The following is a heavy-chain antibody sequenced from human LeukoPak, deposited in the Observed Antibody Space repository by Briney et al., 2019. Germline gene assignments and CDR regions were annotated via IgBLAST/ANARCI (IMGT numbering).Heavy chain of an antibody. Sequence: SETLSLTCSVSGGSISSYYWSWIRQPPGKGLEWIGYLYYSGSTNSNPSLKSRVTMSVDTSKNQFSLKLRSVTAADTAVYYCARGRGGGGSSNNWFDPWGQGTLVIVSS. V-gene: IGHV4-59*01. CDR3: ARGRGGGGSSNNWFDP. J-gene: IGHJ5*02. CDR2: LYYSGST. CDR1: GGSISSYY. D-gene: IGHD2-15*01.